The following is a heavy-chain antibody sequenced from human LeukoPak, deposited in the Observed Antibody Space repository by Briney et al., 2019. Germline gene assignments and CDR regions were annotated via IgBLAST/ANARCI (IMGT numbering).Heavy chain of an antibody. D-gene: IGHD3-10*01. CDR1: GFTFDDYG. CDR3: ARVGLGVGSGRKASGFDP. Sequence: PGGSLRLSCAASGFTFDDYGMSWVRQAPGKGLEWVSGINWNGGSTGYADSVKGRFTISRDNAKNSLYLQMNSLRAEDTAVYYCARVGLGVGSGRKASGFDPWGQGTLVTVSS. J-gene: IGHJ5*02. V-gene: IGHV3-20*04. CDR2: INWNGGST.